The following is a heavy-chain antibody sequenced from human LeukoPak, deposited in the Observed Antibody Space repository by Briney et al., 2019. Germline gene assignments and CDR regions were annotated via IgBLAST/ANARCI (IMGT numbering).Heavy chain of an antibody. D-gene: IGHD3-22*01. CDR1: GYTFTSYA. CDR2: INTNTGNP. J-gene: IGHJ4*02. V-gene: IGHV7-4-1*02. CDR3: ARTDIHDYYDSSGCYYVDY. Sequence: ASVKVSCKASGYTFTSYAMNWVRQAPGQGLEWMGWINTNTGNPTYAQGFTGRFVFSLDTSVSTAYLQISSLKAEDTAVYYCARTDIHDYYDSSGCYYVDYWGQGTLVTVSS.